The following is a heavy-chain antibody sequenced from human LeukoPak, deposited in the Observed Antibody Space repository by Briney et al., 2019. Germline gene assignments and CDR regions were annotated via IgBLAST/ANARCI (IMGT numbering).Heavy chain of an antibody. Sequence: KPSETLSLTCTVSGGSISSSSYYWGWIRQPPGKGLEWIGSIYYSGSTYYNPSLKSRVTISVDTSKNQFSLKLSSVTAADTAVYYCARQPVPAANGANCNWFDPWGQGTLVTVSS. CDR1: GGSISSSSYY. J-gene: IGHJ5*02. V-gene: IGHV4-39*01. D-gene: IGHD2-2*01. CDR2: IYYSGST. CDR3: ARQPVPAANGANCNWFDP.